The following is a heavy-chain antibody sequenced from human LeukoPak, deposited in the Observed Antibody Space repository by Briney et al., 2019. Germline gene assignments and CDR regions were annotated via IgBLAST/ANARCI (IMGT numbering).Heavy chain of an antibody. CDR2: ISSSGDRT. CDR3: AKSLYYYGSGSYPFDY. D-gene: IGHD3-10*01. Sequence: GGSLRLSCAASGFTFSSYAMSWVRQAPGKGLEWVSIISSSGDRTYYADSVKGRFTISRDNSKNTLYLQMNSLRAEDTAVYYCAKSLYYYGSGSYPFDYWGQGTLVTVSS. J-gene: IGHJ4*02. CDR1: GFTFSSYA. V-gene: IGHV3-23*01.